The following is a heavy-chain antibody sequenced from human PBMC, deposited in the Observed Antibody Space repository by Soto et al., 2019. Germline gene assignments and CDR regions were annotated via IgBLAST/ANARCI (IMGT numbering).Heavy chain of an antibody. CDR2: ISSSSSYI. CDR1: GFTFSSYS. V-gene: IGHV3-21*01. CDR3: ARHRYRIAAAAPLDI. D-gene: IGHD6-13*01. J-gene: IGHJ3*02. Sequence: GGSLRLSCAASGFTFSSYSMNWVRQAPGKGLEWVSSISSSSSYIYYADSVKGRFTISRDNAKNSLYLQMNSLRAEDTAVYYCARHRYRIAAAAPLDIWGQGTMVPVSS.